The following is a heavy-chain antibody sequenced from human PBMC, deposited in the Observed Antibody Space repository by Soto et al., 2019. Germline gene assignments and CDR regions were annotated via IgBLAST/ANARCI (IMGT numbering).Heavy chain of an antibody. CDR1: GYTFTNYA. D-gene: IGHD2-21*02. J-gene: IGHJ4*02. V-gene: IGHV1-3*04. CDR2: INTGYT. CDR3: ARGYCGGDCYLGSIDY. Sequence: ASVKVSCKASGYTFTNYAIHWLRQAPGQSLEWMGWINTGYTKYSQTFQGRVTITRDTSASTAYMELSSLRSEDTAVYYCARGYCGGDCYLGSIDYWGQGTLVTVSS.